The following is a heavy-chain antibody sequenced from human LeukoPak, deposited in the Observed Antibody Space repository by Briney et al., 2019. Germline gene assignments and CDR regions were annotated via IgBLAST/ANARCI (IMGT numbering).Heavy chain of an antibody. CDR2: MNPNSGNT. CDR1: GYTFTSYD. J-gene: IGHJ4*02. CDR3: ARETYYYGSGSYQASFDY. D-gene: IGHD3-10*01. Sequence: ASVKVSCKASGYTFTSYDINWVRQATGQGLEWMGWMNPNSGNTGYAQKFQGRVTMTRNTSISTAYMELSSLRSEDTAVYYCARETYYYGSGSYQASFDYWGQGTLVTVSS. V-gene: IGHV1-8*01.